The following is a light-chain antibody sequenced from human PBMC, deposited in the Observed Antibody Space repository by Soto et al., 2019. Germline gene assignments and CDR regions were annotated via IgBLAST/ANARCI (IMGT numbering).Light chain of an antibody. CDR3: QQYGSSPLT. CDR2: GAS. V-gene: IGKV3-20*01. CDR1: QSVSSSY. Sequence: EIVLTQSPGTLSLSPGERATLSCRASQSVSSSYLAWYQQKPGQATRLLIYGASSRATGIPDRFSGSGSGTDITLTISRLEPEDFAVYYCQQYGSSPLTFGGGTKVEIK. J-gene: IGKJ4*01.